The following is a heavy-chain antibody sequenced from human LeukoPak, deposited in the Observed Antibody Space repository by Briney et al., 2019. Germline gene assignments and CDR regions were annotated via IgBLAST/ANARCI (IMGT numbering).Heavy chain of an antibody. Sequence: PGGSLRLSCAASGFTFSSFEMNWVRQAPGKGLEWVSYISRSGSTMYYADSVQGRFTISRDSAKNSLYLQMNSLRAEDTAVYYCAIPATLKGTTDTPYFDYWGHGTLVTVSS. D-gene: IGHD1-7*01. CDR3: AIPATLKGTTDTPYFDY. CDR1: GFTFSSFE. J-gene: IGHJ4*01. CDR2: ISRSGSTM. V-gene: IGHV3-48*03.